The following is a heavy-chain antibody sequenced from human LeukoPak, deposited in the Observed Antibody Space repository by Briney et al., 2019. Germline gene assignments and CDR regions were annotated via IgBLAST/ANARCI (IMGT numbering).Heavy chain of an antibody. Sequence: PGGSLRLSCAASGFTFSSYGMHWVRQAPGKGLEWVSAIGHSGGGTYYADSVKGRFTISRDTSKNTLYLQTNSLRTEDTAVYYCARDWRDYGDFHAFDIWGQGTMVIVSS. V-gene: IGHV3-23*01. CDR3: ARDWRDYGDFHAFDI. CDR2: IGHSGGGT. D-gene: IGHD4-17*01. CDR1: GFTFSSYG. J-gene: IGHJ3*02.